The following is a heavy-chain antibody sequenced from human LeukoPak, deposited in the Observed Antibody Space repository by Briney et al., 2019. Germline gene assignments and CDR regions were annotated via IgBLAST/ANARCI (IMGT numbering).Heavy chain of an antibody. CDR2: ISGSGDRT. CDR1: GFTFCRLS. Sequence: GFLRIFFGAPGFTFCRLSMSRVRQASGKGPEWVSGISGSGDRTYYADAVKGRFTISRDNSKNTVYLQMDSLRAEDTAVYYCANSRGHGSGNLWGQGTLVTVSS. CDR3: ANSRGHGSGNL. J-gene: IGHJ5*02. V-gene: IGHV3-23*01. D-gene: IGHD3-10*01.